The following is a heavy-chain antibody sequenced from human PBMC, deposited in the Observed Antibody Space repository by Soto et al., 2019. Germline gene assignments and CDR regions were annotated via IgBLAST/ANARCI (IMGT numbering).Heavy chain of an antibody. CDR3: ARVMLASGALDI. J-gene: IGHJ3*02. CDR1: GFTFSSYW. V-gene: IGHV3-7*01. D-gene: IGHD3-16*01. Sequence: GGSLRLSCAASGFTFSSYWMSWVRQAPGKGPEWVANIKEDGSQKYYVDSVKGRFTIARDNAENSQYLQMKSLRADDTAVYYCARVMLASGALDIWGQGTMVTVSS. CDR2: IKEDGSQK.